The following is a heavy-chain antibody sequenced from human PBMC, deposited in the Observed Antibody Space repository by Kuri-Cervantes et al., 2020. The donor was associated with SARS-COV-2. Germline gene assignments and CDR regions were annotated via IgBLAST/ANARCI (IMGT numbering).Heavy chain of an antibody. V-gene: IGHV3-49*03. CDR3: TREGAYCGGDCYPYYYYYMDV. CDR2: IRSKAYGGTT. J-gene: IGHJ6*03. D-gene: IGHD2-21*02. CDR1: GFTFGDYA. Sequence: GGSLRLSCTASGFTFGDYAMSWFRQAPGKGLEWVGFIRSKAYGGTTEYAASVKGRFTISRDDSKSIAYLQMNSLKTEDTAVYYCTREGAYCGGDCYPYYYYYMDVWGKGTTVAVSS.